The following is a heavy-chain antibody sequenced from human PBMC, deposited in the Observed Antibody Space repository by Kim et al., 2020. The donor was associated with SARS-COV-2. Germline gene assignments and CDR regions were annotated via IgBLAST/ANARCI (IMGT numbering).Heavy chain of an antibody. Sequence: NPSLKRRVTISVDTSTNPFSLKVSSVTAADTAVYYCARSYVWGSYRPYGYWGQGTLVTVSS. CDR3: ARSYVWGSYRPYGY. D-gene: IGHD3-16*02. J-gene: IGHJ4*02. V-gene: IGHV4-34*01.